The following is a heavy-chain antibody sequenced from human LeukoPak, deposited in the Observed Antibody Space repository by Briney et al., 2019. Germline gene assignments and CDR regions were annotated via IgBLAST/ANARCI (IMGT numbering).Heavy chain of an antibody. Sequence: ASVKVSCKASGYTFTSYGISWVRQAPGQGLEWMGWINPNSGGTNYAQKFQGRVTMTRDTSISTAYMELSRLRSDDTAVYFCAAIPVFAVVLHQEPVWGKGTTVTVSS. V-gene: IGHV1-2*02. D-gene: IGHD3-3*01. J-gene: IGHJ6*04. CDR3: AAIPVFAVVLHQEPV. CDR1: GYTFTSYG. CDR2: INPNSGGT.